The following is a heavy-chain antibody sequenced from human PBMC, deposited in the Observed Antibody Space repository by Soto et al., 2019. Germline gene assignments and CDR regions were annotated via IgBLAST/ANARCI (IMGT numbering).Heavy chain of an antibody. Sequence: PGGSLRLSCAASGSTFSDYALHWVRQAPGKGLEWVAVISYDAVNKYYADSVKGRFTISRDNSKNALYLQMNSLRIEDTAVYYCARVSSYYYDSSGYLANYWGQGTPVTVSS. CDR2: ISYDAVNK. CDR1: GSTFSDYA. CDR3: ARVSSYYYDSSGYLANY. D-gene: IGHD3-22*01. V-gene: IGHV3-30-3*01. J-gene: IGHJ4*02.